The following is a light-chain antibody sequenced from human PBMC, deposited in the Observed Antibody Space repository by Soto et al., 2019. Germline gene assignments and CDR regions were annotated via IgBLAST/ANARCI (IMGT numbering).Light chain of an antibody. CDR2: GNT. CDR1: TSNIGAGYG. Sequence: QAVVTQPPSVSGAPGQRVTISCTGSTSNIGAGYGVQWYQHLPGTAPRLLIHGNTNRPSGVPDRFSGSKSDTSASLAITGLQADDEADYYCQTYDSGLSGGIRLFGGGTKLTVL. V-gene: IGLV1-40*01. CDR3: QTYDSGLSGGIRL. J-gene: IGLJ3*02.